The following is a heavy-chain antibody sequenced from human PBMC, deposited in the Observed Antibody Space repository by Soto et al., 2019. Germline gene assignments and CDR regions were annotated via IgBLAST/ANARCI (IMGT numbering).Heavy chain of an antibody. D-gene: IGHD3-3*01. Sequence: ASVKVSCKASGYTFTSYGISWVRKAPGQGLEWMGWISAYNGNTNYAQKFQGRVTMTTDTSTSTAYMELRSLRSDDTAVYYCARTLNEWLLGLDWGQGTLVTVSS. J-gene: IGHJ4*02. CDR1: GYTFTSYG. V-gene: IGHV1-18*01. CDR2: ISAYNGNT. CDR3: ARTLNEWLLGLD.